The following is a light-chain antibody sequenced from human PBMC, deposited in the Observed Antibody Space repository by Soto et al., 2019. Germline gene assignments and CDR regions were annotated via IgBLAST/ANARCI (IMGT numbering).Light chain of an antibody. CDR2: VAS. V-gene: IGKV3-20*01. Sequence: EIVLTQSPDTLSLSPGERATLSCRASQSVSSSNLAWYQHKPGQAPRLLIYVASRRATGIPDRFSGSGSGTEFTLTITRLAPEDFAVYYCQQHGSGPWTFGQGTKVEIK. CDR3: QQHGSGPWT. CDR1: QSVSSSN. J-gene: IGKJ1*01.